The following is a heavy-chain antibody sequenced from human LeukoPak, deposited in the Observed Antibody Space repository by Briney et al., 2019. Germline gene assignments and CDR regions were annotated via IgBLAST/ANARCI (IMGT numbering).Heavy chain of an antibody. J-gene: IGHJ4*02. V-gene: IGHV3-23*01. D-gene: IGHD3-3*01. CDR3: AKEGIPPTGYDFWSGYYPFEY. CDR2: ISGSGGSI. CDR1: GFTFSSYW. Sequence: GGSLRLSCAASGFTFSSYWMSWVRQAPGKGLEWVSGISGSGGSIYYADSVKGRFTISRDISKNILYLQMNSLRAEDTAVYYCAKEGIPPTGYDFWSGYYPFEYWGQGTLVTVSS.